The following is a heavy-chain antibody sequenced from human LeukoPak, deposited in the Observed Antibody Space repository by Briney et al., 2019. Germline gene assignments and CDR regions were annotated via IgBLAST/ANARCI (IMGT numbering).Heavy chain of an antibody. CDR3: AREGSSWSGGNWFDP. CDR2: ISSTSSTT. J-gene: IGHJ5*02. D-gene: IGHD6-13*01. V-gene: IGHV3-48*02. Sequence: WGSLSLSCAASRFTFSGYSRNWVRQAPGKGMEWDSKISSTSSTTYYADSVKGRFTIYSDNANNSVYLQMNSLRDEDTAVYYCAREGSSWSGGNWFDPWGRGTVVSVSS. CDR1: RFTFSGYS.